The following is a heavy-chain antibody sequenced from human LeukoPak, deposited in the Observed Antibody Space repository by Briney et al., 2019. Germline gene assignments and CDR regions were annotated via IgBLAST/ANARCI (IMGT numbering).Heavy chain of an antibody. D-gene: IGHD3-3*01. V-gene: IGHV4-30-2*01. CDR3: ARGFYLEPDYFDY. CDR1: GGSISSGGYS. CDR2: IYHSGST. J-gene: IGHJ4*02. Sequence: PSETLSLTCTVSGGSISSGGYSWSWIRQPPGKGLEWIGYIYHSGSTYYNPSLKSRVTISVDRSKNQFSLKLSSVTAADTAVYYCARGFYLEPDYFDYWGQGTLVTVSS.